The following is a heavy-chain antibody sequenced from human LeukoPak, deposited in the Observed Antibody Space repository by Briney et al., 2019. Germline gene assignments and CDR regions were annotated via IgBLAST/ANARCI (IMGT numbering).Heavy chain of an antibody. V-gene: IGHV1-18*01. D-gene: IGHD2-2*01. CDR1: GYTFTSYG. CDR2: ISAYNGNT. Sequence: ASVKVSCKASGYTFTSYGIIWVRQAPGQGLEWMGWISAYNGNTNYAQKLQGRVTMTTDTSTSTAYMELRSLRSDDRAVYYCARVSMSSSTSWGAFDIWGQGTMVTVSS. CDR3: ARVSMSSSTSWGAFDI. J-gene: IGHJ3*02.